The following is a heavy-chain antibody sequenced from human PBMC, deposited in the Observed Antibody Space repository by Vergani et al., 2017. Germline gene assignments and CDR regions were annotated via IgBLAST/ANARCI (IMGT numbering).Heavy chain of an antibody. CDR2: TRYDGSNK. CDR1: GFTFSNND. D-gene: IGHD4-17*01. J-gene: IGHJ4*02. V-gene: IGHV3-30*02. CDR3: AKRDDYGDDLGY. Sequence: QVQLVESGGGVVQPGGSLRLSCAASGFTFSNNDMQWVRQAPGKRLEWVALTRYDGSNKSYADSVKGRFTISRDNSKKMLYLQMNSLRTEDTAVYYCAKRDDYGDDLGYWGQGTLVIVSS.